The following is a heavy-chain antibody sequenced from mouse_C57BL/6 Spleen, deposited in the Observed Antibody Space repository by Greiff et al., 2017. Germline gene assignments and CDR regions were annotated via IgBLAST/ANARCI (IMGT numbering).Heavy chain of an antibody. CDR3: VRGWGYGNPEYFDY. D-gene: IGHD2-1*01. CDR2: IRSKSSNYAT. CDR1: GFTFNTYA. J-gene: IGHJ2*01. V-gene: IGHV10-3*01. Sequence: EVKLLESGGGLVQPKGSLKLSCAASGFTFNTYAMHWVRQAPGKGLEWVARIRSKSSNYATYYADSVKDRFTISRDDSQSMLYLQMNNLKTEDTAMYYCVRGWGYGNPEYFDYWGQGTTLTVSS.